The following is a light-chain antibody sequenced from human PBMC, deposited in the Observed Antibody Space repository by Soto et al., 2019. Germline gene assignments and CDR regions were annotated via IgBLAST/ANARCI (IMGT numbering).Light chain of an antibody. Sequence: EIVMTQSPAPLSLSPGERATLSCRASQSISSHLAWYQQKAGHAPRLLMYDASNKATDIPARFSGSGSGTDFTLTISRLEPEDVAIYYGQLRPYWPRTFGVGIKGEIK. V-gene: IGKV3-11*01. CDR1: QSISSH. CDR2: DAS. CDR3: QLRPYWPRT. J-gene: IGKJ4*01.